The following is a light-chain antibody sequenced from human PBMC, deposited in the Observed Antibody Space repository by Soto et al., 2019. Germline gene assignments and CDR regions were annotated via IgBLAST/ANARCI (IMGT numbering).Light chain of an antibody. CDR2: EVT. CDR1: SSDVGGYNF. J-gene: IGLJ1*01. CDR3: SSYGGSNNFV. Sequence: QSVLTQPPSASGSPGQSVTISCTGTSSDVGGYNFVSWYQQYPGKAPKLIIYEVTKRSSGVPDRFSGSKYVNTASLTGSCLQTDDEADYYCSSYGGSNNFVFGTRSKVTVL. V-gene: IGLV2-8*01.